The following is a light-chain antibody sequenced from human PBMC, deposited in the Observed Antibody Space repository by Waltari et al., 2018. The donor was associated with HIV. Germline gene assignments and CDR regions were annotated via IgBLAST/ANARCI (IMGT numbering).Light chain of an antibody. J-gene: IGKJ4*01. CDR3: QQYKTYLS. CDR1: QTISPW. Sequence: DIQMTQSPSTLSASVGDTVPITCRASQTISPWLAWYQQKSGKAPRLLIYKASTLESGVPSRFSGSGSGTEFTLTISSLHPDDFATYYCQQYKTYLSFGGGTKVELK. CDR2: KAS. V-gene: IGKV1-5*03.